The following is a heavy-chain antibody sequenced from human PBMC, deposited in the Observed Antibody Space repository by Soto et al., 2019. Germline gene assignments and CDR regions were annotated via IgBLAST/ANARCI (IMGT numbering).Heavy chain of an antibody. CDR2: IWYDGSNK. CDR1: GFTFSSYG. CDR3: AIDDSGWRNHYHYYSMDV. V-gene: IGHV3-33*01. D-gene: IGHD6-19*01. J-gene: IGHJ6*04. Sequence: PGGSLTLSCAASGFTFSSYGMHWVRQAPGKGLEWVAVIWYDGSNKYYADSVKGRFTISRDNSKNTLYLQMNTLRAEDTAVYYCAIDDSGWRNHYHYYSMDVWGKGTTVTVSS.